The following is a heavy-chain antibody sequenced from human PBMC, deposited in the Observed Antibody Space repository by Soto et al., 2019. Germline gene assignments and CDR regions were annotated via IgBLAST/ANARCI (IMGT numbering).Heavy chain of an antibody. Sequence: EVQLVESGGGLVQPGGSLRLSCAASGFTFSNYDMHWVRQVTGKGLEWVSGITTAGDTYYPGSVKGRFTISREKAKNSLYLQMNSLSAGDTAVYYCARELHGGSYGMDVWGQGTTGNVFS. J-gene: IGHJ6*02. CDR3: ARELHGGSYGMDV. CDR1: GFTFSNYD. V-gene: IGHV3-13*01. CDR2: ITTAGDT.